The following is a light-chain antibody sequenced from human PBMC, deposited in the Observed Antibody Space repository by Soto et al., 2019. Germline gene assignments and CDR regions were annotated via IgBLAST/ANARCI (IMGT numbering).Light chain of an antibody. CDR3: QQRSNWPPST. Sequence: EKVMTQSPATLSVSPGERATLSCRASQSVSSSYLAWYQQKPGQAPRLLIYGASSRATGIPARFSGSGFGTDFTLTISSLEPEDAAVYYCQQRSNWPPSTFGNGTRVE. CDR2: GAS. J-gene: IGKJ5*01. CDR1: QSVSSSY. V-gene: IGKV3D-20*02.